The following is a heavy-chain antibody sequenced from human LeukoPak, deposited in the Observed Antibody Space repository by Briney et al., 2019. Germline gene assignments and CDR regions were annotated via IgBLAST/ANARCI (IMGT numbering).Heavy chain of an antibody. CDR1: GYTFTGYY. D-gene: IGHD3-16*01. J-gene: IGHJ4*02. Sequence: ASVKVSCKASGYTFTGYYMHWVRQDPGQGLEWMGRINPNSGGTNYAQKFQGRVTMTRDTSISTAYMELSRLRSDDTAVYYCASTAPLYDYVWGTYGGLDYWGQGTLVTVSS. V-gene: IGHV1-2*06. CDR2: INPNSGGT. CDR3: ASTAPLYDYVWGTYGGLDY.